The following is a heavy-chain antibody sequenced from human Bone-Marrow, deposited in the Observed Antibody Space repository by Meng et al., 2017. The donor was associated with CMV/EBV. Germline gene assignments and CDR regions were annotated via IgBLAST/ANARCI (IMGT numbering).Heavy chain of an antibody. CDR2: ILHSGNT. CDR1: GGAISSANW. D-gene: IGHD3-10*01. J-gene: IGHJ4*02. Sequence: CAVYGGAISSANWWTWVRQPPGKGLEWIGEILHSGNTNYNPSLKSRVTISVDKSKNQFSLNLSPVTAADTAVYYCARDLTVVRGVLDYWSQGTLVTVSS. V-gene: IGHV4-4*02. CDR3: ARDLTVVRGVLDY.